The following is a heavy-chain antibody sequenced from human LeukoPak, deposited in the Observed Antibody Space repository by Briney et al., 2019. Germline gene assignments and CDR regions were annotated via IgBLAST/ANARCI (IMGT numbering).Heavy chain of an antibody. D-gene: IGHD3-22*01. V-gene: IGHV3-23*01. CDR2: ISGSGGST. Sequence: GGSLRLSCAASGFTFSSYAVSWVRQAPGKGLEWVSAISGSGGSTYHADSVKGRFTISRDNSKNTLFLQMNSLRAEDTAVYYCAKGRYYYDSSDAFDIWGQGTMVTVSS. CDR3: AKGRYYYDSSDAFDI. CDR1: GFTFSSYA. J-gene: IGHJ3*02.